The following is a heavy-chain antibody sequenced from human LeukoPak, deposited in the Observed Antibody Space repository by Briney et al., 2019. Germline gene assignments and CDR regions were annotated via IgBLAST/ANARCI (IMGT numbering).Heavy chain of an antibody. D-gene: IGHD2-2*01. J-gene: IGHJ4*02. CDR3: AKVRWSSTSCIDY. V-gene: IGHV3-30*18. Sequence: GGSLRLSCAASGFTFSSYGMHWVRQAPGKGLEWVAVISYDGSNKYYADSVKGRFTITRDNSKNTLYLQMNSLRAEDTAVYYCAKVRWSSTSCIDYWGQGTLVTVSS. CDR1: GFTFSSYG. CDR2: ISYDGSNK.